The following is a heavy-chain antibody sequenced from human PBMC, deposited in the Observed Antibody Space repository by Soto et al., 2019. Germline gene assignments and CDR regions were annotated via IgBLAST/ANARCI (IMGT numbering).Heavy chain of an antibody. V-gene: IGHV3-48*03. CDR3: ARDTAFDP. CDR1: GFAFSNYE. Sequence: GSLRLSCAASGFAFSNYEMNWVRQAPGKGLEWVSYISSRGTIIYYADSVKGRFTISRDNTKNSLYLQMDSLRAEDTAVYRCARDTAFDPWGQGTLVTVSS. J-gene: IGHJ5*02. CDR2: ISSRGTII.